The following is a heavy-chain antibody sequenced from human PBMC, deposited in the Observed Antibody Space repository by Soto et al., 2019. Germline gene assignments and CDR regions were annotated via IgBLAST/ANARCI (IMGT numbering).Heavy chain of an antibody. CDR2: ISGSGGST. J-gene: IGHJ4*02. D-gene: IGHD5-12*01. V-gene: IGHV3-23*01. CDR1: GFTFSSYA. Sequence: EVQLLESGGGLVQPGGSLRLSCAASGFTFSSYAMSWVRQAPGKGLEWVSAISGSGGSTYYADSVKGRFTISRDNSKNTLYLQMNSLRAEDTAVYYCAKGRCHSGYDLEAPLGYWGQGTLVTVSS. CDR3: AKGRCHSGYDLEAPLGY.